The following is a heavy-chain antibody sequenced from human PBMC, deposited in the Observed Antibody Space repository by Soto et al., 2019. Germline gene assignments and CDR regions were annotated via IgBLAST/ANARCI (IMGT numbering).Heavy chain of an antibody. D-gene: IGHD3-10*01. CDR2: INGDGSST. V-gene: IGHV3-74*01. J-gene: IGHJ3*02. CDR3: ARAAPGAAFDI. CDR1: GFTFSSHW. Sequence: GGSLRLSCAASGFTFSSHWMHWVRQAPGMGLVWVSRINGDGSSTRNADSVKGRITISRDNAKNTLYLQMSSLRAEDTAVYYCARAAPGAAFDIWGQGTMVTVSS.